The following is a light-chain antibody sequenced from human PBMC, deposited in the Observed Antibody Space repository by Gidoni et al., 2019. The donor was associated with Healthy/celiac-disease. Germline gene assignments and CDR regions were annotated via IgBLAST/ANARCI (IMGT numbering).Light chain of an antibody. Sequence: SCELTQPPSVSVSPGQTARITCSGDALPKQYAYWYQQKPGQAPVLVIYKDSERPSGIPERFSGSSSGTTVTLTISGVQAEDEADYYCQSADSSGTYSVFGGGTKLTVL. J-gene: IGLJ3*02. CDR3: QSADSSGTYSV. CDR1: ALPKQY. CDR2: KDS. V-gene: IGLV3-25*03.